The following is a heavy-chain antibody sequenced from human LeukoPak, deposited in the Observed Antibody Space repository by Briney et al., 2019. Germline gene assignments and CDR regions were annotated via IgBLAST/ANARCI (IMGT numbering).Heavy chain of an antibody. CDR2: ISAYNGNT. CDR1: GYTFTSYG. CDR3: ARDSSEDFYDSSGYYSFDF. Sequence: ASVKVSCKASGYTFTSYGISWVRQAPGQGLEWMGWISAYNGNTNYAQKVQGRITMTTDTSTSTAYMELRSLRSDDTAVFYCARDSSEDFYDSSGYYSFDFWGQGTLVTVSS. D-gene: IGHD3-22*01. V-gene: IGHV1-18*01. J-gene: IGHJ4*02.